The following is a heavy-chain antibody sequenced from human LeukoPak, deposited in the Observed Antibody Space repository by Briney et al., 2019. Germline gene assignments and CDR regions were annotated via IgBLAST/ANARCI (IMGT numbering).Heavy chain of an antibody. CDR2: ISGSGGST. V-gene: IGHV3-23*01. CDR3: AKDSRYSGSYYHFDY. D-gene: IGHD1-26*01. CDR1: GFTFSSYA. J-gene: IGHJ4*02. Sequence: TGGPLRLSCAASGFTFSSYAMSWVRQAPGKGLEWVSAISGSGGSTYYADSVKGRFTISRDNSKNTLYLQMNSLRAEDTAVYYCAKDSRYSGSYYHFDYWGQGTLVTVSS.